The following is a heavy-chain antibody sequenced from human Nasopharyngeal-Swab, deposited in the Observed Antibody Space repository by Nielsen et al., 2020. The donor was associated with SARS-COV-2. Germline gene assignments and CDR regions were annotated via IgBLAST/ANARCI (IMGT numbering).Heavy chain of an antibody. D-gene: IGHD2-21*01. Sequence: GESLKISCAASGFTFSSFEMHWVRQVSGKGLEWVSAIDTTGDTYYPDSVKGRFTISRENAKNYLFLQINSLRVEDTAMYYCARGDGIYCGGCNCYAVDPFEIWGQGTMVTVSS. CDR1: GFTFSSFE. V-gene: IGHV3-13*01. J-gene: IGHJ3*02. CDR3: ARGDGIYCGGCNCYAVDPFEI. CDR2: IDTTGDT.